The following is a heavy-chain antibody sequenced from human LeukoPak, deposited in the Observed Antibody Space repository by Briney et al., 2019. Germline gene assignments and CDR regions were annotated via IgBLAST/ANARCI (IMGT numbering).Heavy chain of an antibody. J-gene: IGHJ4*02. D-gene: IGHD1-26*01. CDR2: IWYDGSNK. CDR3: ARDQEDGSGSLAY. CDR1: GFTFSSYG. V-gene: IGHV3-33*01. Sequence: GGSLRLSCAASGFTFSSYGMHWVRQAPGKGLEWVAVIWYDGSNKYYADSVKGRFTISRDNSKNTLYLQMNSLRAEDTAVYYCARDQEDGSGSLAYWGQGTLVTVSS.